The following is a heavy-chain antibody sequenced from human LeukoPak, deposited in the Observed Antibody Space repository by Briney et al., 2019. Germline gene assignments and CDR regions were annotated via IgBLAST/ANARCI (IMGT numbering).Heavy chain of an antibody. CDR1: GFTFSSYA. D-gene: IGHD3-10*01. CDR2: ISGSGGST. V-gene: IGHV3-23*01. CDR3: AKASARDYYGSGSYVPVAPFDY. J-gene: IGHJ4*02. Sequence: PGGSLRLSCAASGFTFSSYAMSWVRQAPGKGLEWVSAISGSGGSTYYADSVKGRFTISRDNSKNTLYLQMDSLRAEDTAVYYCAKASARDYYGSGSYVPVAPFDYWGQGTLVTVSS.